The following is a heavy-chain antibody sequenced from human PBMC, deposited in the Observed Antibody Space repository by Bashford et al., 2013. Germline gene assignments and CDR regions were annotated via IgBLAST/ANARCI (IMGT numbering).Heavy chain of an antibody. V-gene: IGHV4-34*01. J-gene: IGHJ4*02. Sequence: SETLSLTCAVYGGSFSGYYWSWIRQPPGKGLEWIGEINHSGSTNYNPSLKSRVTISVDTSKNQFSLQLNSVTPEDTAVYYCARGDQHFDYWGQGTLVTVSS. CDR2: INHSGST. D-gene: IGHD2-2*01. CDR1: GGSFSGYY. CDR3: ARGDQHFDY.